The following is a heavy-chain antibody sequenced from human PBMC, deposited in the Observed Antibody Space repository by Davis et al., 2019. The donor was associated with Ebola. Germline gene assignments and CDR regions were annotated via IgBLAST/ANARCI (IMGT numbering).Heavy chain of an antibody. D-gene: IGHD1-26*01. V-gene: IGHV3-66*01. CDR2: VYRGGPT. CDR3: ARMYSGSPEGGDY. Sequence: PGGSLRLSCAASGLAVRSNHMSWVRQAPGKGLEWVAVVYRGGPTHYADSVKGRFIISRDISKDSLYLQMNSLTPEDTAVYYCARMYSGSPEGGDYWGQGTLVIVSS. CDR1: GLAVRSNH. J-gene: IGHJ4*02.